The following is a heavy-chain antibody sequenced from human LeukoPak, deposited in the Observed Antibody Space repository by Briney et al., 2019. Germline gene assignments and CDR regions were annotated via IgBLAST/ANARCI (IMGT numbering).Heavy chain of an antibody. CDR2: INPNSGGT. Sequence: ASVKVSCKASGYTFTSYYMHWVRQAPGQGLEWMGWINPNSGGTNYAQKFQGWVTMTRDTSISTAYMELSSLRSEDTAVYYCAREGISVVVPAAPFKPHNWFDPWGQGTLVTVSS. CDR1: GYTFTSYY. D-gene: IGHD2-2*01. V-gene: IGHV1-2*04. CDR3: AREGISVVVPAAPFKPHNWFDP. J-gene: IGHJ5*02.